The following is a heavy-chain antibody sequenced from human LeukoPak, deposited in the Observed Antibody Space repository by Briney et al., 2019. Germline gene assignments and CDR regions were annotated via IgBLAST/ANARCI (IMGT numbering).Heavy chain of an antibody. J-gene: IGHJ6*03. CDR3: ARAPPPRYCSSTSCEGYYYYMDV. V-gene: IGHV4-59*01. Sequence: SETLSLTCTVSGGSISSYYWSWIRQPPGKGLEWIGYIYYSGSTNYNPSLKSRVTISVDTSKNQFSLKLSSVTAADTAVYYCARAPPPRYCSSTSCEGYYYYMDVWGKGTTVTVFS. D-gene: IGHD2-2*01. CDR2: IYYSGST. CDR1: GGSISSYY.